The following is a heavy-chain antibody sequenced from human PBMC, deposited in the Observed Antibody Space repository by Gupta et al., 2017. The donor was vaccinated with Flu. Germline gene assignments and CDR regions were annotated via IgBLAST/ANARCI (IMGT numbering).Heavy chain of an antibody. D-gene: IGHD3-9*01. CDR1: GDSISSDGYY. CDR3: ATGGGYDILTGPVDP. CDR2: IYNSGAT. Sequence: QVQLQESGPGLVKPSQTLSLTCTVSGDSISSDGYYWTWIRQRPGEGLEWIGSIYNSGATYYNPSLKSRLTMSVDTSQNHFSLNLRSVTVADTARYCCATGGGYDILTGPVDPGGQGTLVTVSS. J-gene: IGHJ5*02. V-gene: IGHV4-31*03.